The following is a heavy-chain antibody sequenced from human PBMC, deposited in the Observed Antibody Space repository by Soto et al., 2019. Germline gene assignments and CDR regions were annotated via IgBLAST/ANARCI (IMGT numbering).Heavy chain of an antibody. Sequence: QLQLQESGSGPVKPSQTLSLTCAVSGGSISSGGYSWSWIRQPPGRGLEWLGYIYHSVSTYYNPSLKSRVTVSVDRSKNQLSLKLSSVTAADTAVYYCARVPGPWGQGTLVTVSS. V-gene: IGHV4-30-2*01. CDR1: GGSISSGGYS. CDR3: ARVPGP. D-gene: IGHD7-27*01. CDR2: IYHSVST. J-gene: IGHJ5*02.